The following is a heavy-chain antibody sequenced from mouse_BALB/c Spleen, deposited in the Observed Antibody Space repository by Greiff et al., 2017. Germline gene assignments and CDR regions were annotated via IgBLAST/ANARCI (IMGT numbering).Heavy chain of an antibody. V-gene: IGHV3-6*02. CDR2: ISYDGSN. CDR1: GYSITSGYY. Sequence: EVQLHQSGPGLVKPSQSLSLTCSVTGYSITSGYYWNWIRQFPGNKLEWMGYISYDGSNNYNPSLKNRISITRDTSKNQFFLKLNSVTTEDTATYYCARDHTGWGQGTTLTVSS. CDR3: ARDHTG. J-gene: IGHJ2*01.